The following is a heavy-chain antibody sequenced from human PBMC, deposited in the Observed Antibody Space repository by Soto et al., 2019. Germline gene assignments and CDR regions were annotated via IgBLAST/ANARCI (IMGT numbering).Heavy chain of an antibody. Sequence: GGSVRLSCAASGFTFSSYSMPWLRQAPGKELEGVSSITRTSSYLKCVDSVKGRFTISRDNSKNSLYLQMNSLRAEVTAVYYCASAAYYDYSSGYYKEGIFDYCGQGT. V-gene: IGHV3-21*01. CDR3: ASAAYYDYSSGYYKEGIFDY. CDR2: ITRTSSYL. D-gene: IGHD3-3*01. CDR1: GFTFSSYS. J-gene: IGHJ4*02.